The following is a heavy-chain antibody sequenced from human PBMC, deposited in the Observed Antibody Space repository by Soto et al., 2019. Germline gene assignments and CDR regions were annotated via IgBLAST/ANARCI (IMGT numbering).Heavy chain of an antibody. CDR1: GGTFSSYA. D-gene: IGHD6-13*01. CDR2: IIPIFGTA. J-gene: IGHJ6*01. V-gene: IGHV1-69*13. Sequence: SVKVSCKACGGTFSSYAISWVRQAPGQGLEWMGGIIPIFGTANYAQKFQGRVTITADESTSTAYMELSSLRSEDTAVYYCARVDKQMEYYYGMEVWGQGTTVTVSS. CDR3: ARVDKQMEYYYGMEV.